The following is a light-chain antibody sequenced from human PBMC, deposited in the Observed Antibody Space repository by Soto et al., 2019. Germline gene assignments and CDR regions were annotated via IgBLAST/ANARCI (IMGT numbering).Light chain of an antibody. CDR2: AAY. CDR3: HQLNRNPT. J-gene: IGKJ4*01. V-gene: IGKV1-9*01. Sequence: IQVTQSPSSLSASVEDRITITCRASQGVSTYLAWYQQKPGKAPKLLIYAAYTLQSGVPSRFSGGGSGTDFTLTISSLQPEDFATYYCHQLNRNPTFGGGTKV. CDR1: QGVSTY.